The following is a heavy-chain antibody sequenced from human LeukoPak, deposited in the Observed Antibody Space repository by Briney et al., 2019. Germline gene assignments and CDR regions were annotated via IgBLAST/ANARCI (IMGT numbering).Heavy chain of an antibody. CDR3: ARGRITMVRGVPYYYYGMDV. CDR1: GGSFSGYY. V-gene: IGHV4-34*01. J-gene: IGHJ6*02. CDR2: INHSGST. Sequence: PSETLSLTCAVYGGSFSGYYWSWIRQPPGKGLEWIGEINHSGSTNYNPSLKSRVTISVDTSKNQFSLKLSSVTAADTAVYYCARGRITMVRGVPYYYYGMDVRGQGTTVTVSS. D-gene: IGHD3-10*01.